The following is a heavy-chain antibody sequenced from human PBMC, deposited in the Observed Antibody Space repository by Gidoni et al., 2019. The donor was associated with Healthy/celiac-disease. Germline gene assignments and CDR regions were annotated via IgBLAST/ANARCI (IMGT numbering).Heavy chain of an antibody. CDR3: ARDRKGSSWYGKFDD. V-gene: IGHV3-30*07. J-gene: IGHJ4*02. D-gene: IGHD6-13*01. Sequence: KGRFTISRDNSKNTLYLQMNSLRSEDTAVYYCARDRKGSSWYGKFDDWGQGTLVTVSS.